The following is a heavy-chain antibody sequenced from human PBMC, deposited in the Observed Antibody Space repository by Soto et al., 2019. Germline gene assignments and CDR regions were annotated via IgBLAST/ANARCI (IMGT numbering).Heavy chain of an antibody. J-gene: IGHJ5*02. D-gene: IGHD6-13*01. CDR2: TSYSGST. CDR1: GGSISTYY. CDR3: ARGPRFSSTSYRGFDP. V-gene: IGHV4-59*01. Sequence: PSETLSLTCTVSGGSISTYYWSWIRQPPGKGLEWIGYTSYSGSTDYNPSLKSRVTISLDTSKNQFSLKLSSVTAADTAVYHCARGPRFSSTSYRGFDPWGQGTLVTVSS.